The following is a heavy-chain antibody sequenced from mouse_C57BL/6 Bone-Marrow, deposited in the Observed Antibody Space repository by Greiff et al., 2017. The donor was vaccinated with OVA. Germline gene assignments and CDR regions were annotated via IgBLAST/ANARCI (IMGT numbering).Heavy chain of an antibody. J-gene: IGHJ4*01. CDR3: ARHGGYGSSYVVYAMDY. V-gene: IGHV5-9*01. CDR1: GFTFSSYT. D-gene: IGHD1-1*01. Sequence: EVMLVESGGGLVKPGGSLKLSCAASGFTFSSYTMSWVRQTPEKRLEWVATISGGGGNTYYPDSVKGRFTISRDNAKNTLYLQMSSLRSEDTALYYCARHGGYGSSYVVYAMDYWGQGTSVTVSS. CDR2: ISGGGGNT.